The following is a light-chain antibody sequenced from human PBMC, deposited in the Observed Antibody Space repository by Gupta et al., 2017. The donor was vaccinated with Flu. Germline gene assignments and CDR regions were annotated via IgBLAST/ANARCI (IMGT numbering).Light chain of an antibody. J-gene: IGKJ1*01. Sequence: SPSTLSASVGDRVTITCRASQTIDSWLAWYQKKPGRAPKSLIYKASSLETGVPSRFSGSGSGTEFSLTISSLQPDDFATYYCQQYRSSPWTFGQGTKVEIK. CDR3: QQYRSSPWT. V-gene: IGKV1-5*03. CDR2: KAS. CDR1: QTIDSW.